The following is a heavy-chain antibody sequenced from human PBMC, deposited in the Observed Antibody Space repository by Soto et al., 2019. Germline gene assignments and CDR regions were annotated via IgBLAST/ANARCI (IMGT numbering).Heavy chain of an antibody. Sequence: ASVKVSCKASGGTFSSYTISWVRQAPGQGLEWMGRIIPILGIANYAQKFQGRVAITADKSTSTAYMELSSLRSEDTAVYYCAREGSRGCSGGSCYGLGYYYYYYMDVWGKGTTVTVSS. CDR3: AREGSRGCSGGSCYGLGYYYYYYMDV. J-gene: IGHJ6*03. CDR1: GGTFSSYT. D-gene: IGHD2-15*01. CDR2: IIPILGIA. V-gene: IGHV1-69*04.